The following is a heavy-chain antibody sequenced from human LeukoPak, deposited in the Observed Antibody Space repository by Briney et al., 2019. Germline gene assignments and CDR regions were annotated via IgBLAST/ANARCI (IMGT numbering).Heavy chain of an antibody. CDR2: ISYDGSNK. CDR1: GFTFSSYG. D-gene: IGHD3-22*01. CDR3: ARDGRNYFDRSGFYSALAY. J-gene: IGHJ4*02. Sequence: GGSLRLSCAASGFTFSSYGMHWVRQAPGRGLEWVVVISYDGSNKYYADSVKGRFTISRDNSKNTLYLQMNSLRADDTAVYYCARDGRNYFDRSGFYSALAYWGQGTLVTVSS. V-gene: IGHV3-30*03.